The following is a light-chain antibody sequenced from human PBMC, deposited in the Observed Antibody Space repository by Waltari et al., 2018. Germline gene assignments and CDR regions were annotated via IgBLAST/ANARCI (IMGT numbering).Light chain of an antibody. V-gene: IGKV4-1*01. CDR2: WAS. CDR3: QQYYSLPWT. Sequence: DIVMTQSPDSLAVSLGARATINCKSSPSVFLNSNNKNYLAWYQQKPGQPPKLLIYWASTRESGVPDRFSGSGSGTDFTLTISSLQAEDVAVYYCQQYYSLPWTFGQGTTVEIK. J-gene: IGKJ1*01. CDR1: PSVFLNSNNKNY.